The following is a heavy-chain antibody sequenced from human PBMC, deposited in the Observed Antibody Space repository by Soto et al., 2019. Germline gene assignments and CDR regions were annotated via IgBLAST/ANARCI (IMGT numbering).Heavy chain of an antibody. D-gene: IGHD2-2*01. V-gene: IGHV4-39*01. CDR3: ARNAYQLPNYSYYYGMDV. Sequence: PSETLSLTCAVSSGSINSNNYNWGWIRQPPGKGLEWIGNVYYSGATYYNPSLKSRVTIAVDTSKNQFSLILRSVTAADTAVYYCARNAYQLPNYSYYYGMDVWGQGTTVTVSS. CDR1: SGSINSNNYN. J-gene: IGHJ6*02. CDR2: VYYSGAT.